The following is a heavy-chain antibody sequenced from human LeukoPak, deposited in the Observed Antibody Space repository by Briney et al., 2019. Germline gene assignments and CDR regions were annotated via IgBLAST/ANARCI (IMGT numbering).Heavy chain of an antibody. CDR2: ISFDGVNT. J-gene: IGHJ4*02. Sequence: GGSLRLSCAASGFTFSTYAIHWVRQAPGKGLEWVAVISFDGVNTFYADSVKGRFTISRDNSNNTVYLQMNSLRAEDTAVYYCARGRGVGATALDYWGQGTLVTVSS. CDR3: ARGRGVGATALDY. D-gene: IGHD1-26*01. V-gene: IGHV3-30*04. CDR1: GFTFSTYA.